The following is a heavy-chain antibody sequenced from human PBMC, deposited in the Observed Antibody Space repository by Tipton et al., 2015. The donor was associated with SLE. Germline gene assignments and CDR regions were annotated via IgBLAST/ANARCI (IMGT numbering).Heavy chain of an antibody. J-gene: IGHJ6*03. CDR3: ARGLTYSSSSYYYYYYMDV. CDR2: VSYSGGT. D-gene: IGHD6-6*01. V-gene: IGHV4-59*12. CDR1: GASISTYY. Sequence: TLSLTCTVSGASISTYYWSWIRRPPGKGLEWIGYVSYSGGTNYNPSLKSRVTISVDTSKNHLSLKLSSVTAADTAVYYCARGLTYSSSSYYYYYYMDVWGKGTTVTVSS.